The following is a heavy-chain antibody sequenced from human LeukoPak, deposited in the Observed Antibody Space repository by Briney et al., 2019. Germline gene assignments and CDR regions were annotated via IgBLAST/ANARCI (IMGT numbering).Heavy chain of an antibody. D-gene: IGHD3-10*01. CDR2: IYYSGST. Sequence: TASETLSLTCSVSGASISTSAYYWGWIRQPPGKGLEWIGSIYYSGSTNYNPSLKSRVTISVDTSKNQFSLKLSSVTAADTAVYYCARQKRKITMVRGVTSTRWFDPWGQGTLVTVSS. CDR1: GASISTSAYY. CDR3: ARQKRKITMVRGVTSTRWFDP. J-gene: IGHJ5*02. V-gene: IGHV4-39*01.